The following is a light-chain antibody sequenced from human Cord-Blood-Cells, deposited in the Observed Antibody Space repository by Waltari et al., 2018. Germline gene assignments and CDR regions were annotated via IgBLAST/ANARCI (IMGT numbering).Light chain of an antibody. Sequence: HSALTQPASVSRSPGQSITISCTGTSRDVGGYNLVPWYQQHPGKAPKPMIYEGSKRPSGVSNRFSGSKSGNTASLTISGLQAEDEADYYCCSYAGSSTVVFGGGTKLTVL. CDR3: CSYAGSSTVV. CDR1: SRDVGGYNL. V-gene: IGLV2-23*01. CDR2: EGS. J-gene: IGLJ2*01.